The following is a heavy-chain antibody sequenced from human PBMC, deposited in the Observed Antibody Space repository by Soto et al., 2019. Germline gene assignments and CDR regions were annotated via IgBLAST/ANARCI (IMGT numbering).Heavy chain of an antibody. V-gene: IGHV1-69*12. D-gene: IGHD3-10*01. J-gene: IGHJ5*02. CDR2: IIPIFGTA. CDR3: ARDRRITMVRGVGNGFDP. CDR1: GGTFSSYA. Sequence: QVQLVQSGAEVKKPGSSVKVSCKASGGTFSSYAISWVRQAPGQGLEWMGGIIPIFGTANYAQKFQGRVTITADESTSTAYMELSSLRSEDTAVYYCARDRRITMVRGVGNGFDPWGQGTLVTVSS.